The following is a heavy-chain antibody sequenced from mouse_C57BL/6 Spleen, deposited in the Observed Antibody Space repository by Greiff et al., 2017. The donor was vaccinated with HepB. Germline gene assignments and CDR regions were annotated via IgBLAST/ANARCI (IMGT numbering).Heavy chain of an antibody. CDR2: IYPGDGDT. Sequence: VQVVESGPELVKPGASVKISCKASGYAFSSSWMNWVKQRPGKGLEWIGRIYPGDGDTNYNGKFKGKATLTADKSSSTAYMQLSSLTSEDSAVYFCARGTTVVATGCDYWGQGTTLTVSS. CDR1: GYAFSSSW. CDR3: ARGTTVVATGCDY. D-gene: IGHD1-1*01. V-gene: IGHV1-82*01. J-gene: IGHJ2*01.